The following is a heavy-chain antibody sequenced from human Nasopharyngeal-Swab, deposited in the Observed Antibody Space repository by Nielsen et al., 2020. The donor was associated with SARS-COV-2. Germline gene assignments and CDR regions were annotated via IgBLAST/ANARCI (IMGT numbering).Heavy chain of an antibody. J-gene: IGHJ4*02. CDR3: AKLPLPQSYSGSYHDS. CDR1: GFTFSSYG. V-gene: IGHV3-30*18. D-gene: IGHD1-26*01. CDR2: ISYDGSNK. Sequence: GGSLRLSCAASGFTFSSYGMHWVRQAPGKGLEWVAVISYDGSNKYYADSVKGRFTISRDNSKNTLYLQMNSLRAEDTAVYYCAKLPLPQSYSGSYHDSWGQGTLVTVSS.